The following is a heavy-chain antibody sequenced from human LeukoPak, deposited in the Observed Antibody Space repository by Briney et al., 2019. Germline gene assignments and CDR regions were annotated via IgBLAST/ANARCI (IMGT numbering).Heavy chain of an antibody. CDR3: AKGPDDYYDSSGPDY. CDR1: RFTFDDYA. Sequence: PGRSLRLSCAASRFTFDDYAMHWVRQAPGKGLEWVSGISWNSGSIGYADSVKGRFTISRDNAKNSLYLQMNSLRAEDTAVYYCAKGPDDYYDSSGPDYWGQGTPVTVSS. CDR2: ISWNSGSI. J-gene: IGHJ4*02. D-gene: IGHD3-22*01. V-gene: IGHV3-9*01.